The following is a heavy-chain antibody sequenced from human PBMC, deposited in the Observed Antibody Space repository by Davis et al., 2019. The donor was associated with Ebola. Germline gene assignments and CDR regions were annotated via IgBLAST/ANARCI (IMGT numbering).Heavy chain of an antibody. Sequence: PSETLSLTCTVSRGSLSNYWWGWVRQPVGSTLQWIGRIYSQGSTNYNPSLWRRVSMSVDTSENRFSLRLTSLTAADTAIYYCARMSPLTCFDSWGQGTLVSVSS. J-gene: IGHJ5*01. CDR2: IYSQGST. V-gene: IGHV4-4*07. CDR1: RGSLSNYW. CDR3: ARMSPLTCFDS.